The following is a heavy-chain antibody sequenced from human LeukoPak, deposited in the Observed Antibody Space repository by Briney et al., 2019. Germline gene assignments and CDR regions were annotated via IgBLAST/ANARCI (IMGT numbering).Heavy chain of an antibody. CDR1: GGSISSYY. CDR3: ARGVDTYYDFWSGPHDAFDI. V-gene: IGHV4-59*08. Sequence: SETLSLTCTVSGGSISSYYWSWIRQPPGKGLEWIGYIYYSGSTNYNPSLKSRVTISVDASKNQFSLKLSSVTAADTAVYYCARGVDTYYDFWSGPHDAFDIWGQGTMVTVSS. D-gene: IGHD3-3*01. J-gene: IGHJ3*02. CDR2: IYYSGST.